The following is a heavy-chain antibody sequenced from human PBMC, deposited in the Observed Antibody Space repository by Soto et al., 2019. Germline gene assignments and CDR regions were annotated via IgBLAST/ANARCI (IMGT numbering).Heavy chain of an antibody. J-gene: IGHJ4*02. CDR1: GFAFTRYS. CDR3: ARESEDLTSNFDY. CDR2: ISSTTNYI. Sequence: GGSLRLSCEASGFAFTRYSMNWVRRAPGKGLEWVSSISSTTNYIYYGDSMKGRFTISRDNAKNSLYLEMNSLRAEDTAVYYCARESEDLTSNFDYWGQGTLVTVSS. V-gene: IGHV3-21*04.